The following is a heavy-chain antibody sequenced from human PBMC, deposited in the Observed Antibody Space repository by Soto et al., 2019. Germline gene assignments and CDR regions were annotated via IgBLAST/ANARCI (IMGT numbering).Heavy chain of an antibody. CDR1: GGSFSGYY. J-gene: IGHJ4*02. CDR3: AGGYGRNFDY. Sequence: QVQLQQWGAGLLKPSETLSLTCAVYGGSFSGYYWNWIRQPPGKGLEWIGEINHSGSTNYNPSLKSRVTTSVDTSKHQFSLKLGSVTAADTAVYYCAGGYGRNFDYWGQGALVTVSS. D-gene: IGHD3-10*01. CDR2: INHSGST. V-gene: IGHV4-34*01.